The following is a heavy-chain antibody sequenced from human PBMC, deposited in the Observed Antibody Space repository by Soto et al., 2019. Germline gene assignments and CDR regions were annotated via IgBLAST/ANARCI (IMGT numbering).Heavy chain of an antibody. CDR2: INRNSGGI. V-gene: IGHV1-2*02. J-gene: IGHJ4*02. Sequence: ASVKVSCKASRYTVSDYYMHWVRQAPGQGLEGMGWINRNSGGINYAQQFQGRVTMTWDTSTGTVYMELNRLRSDDTAVYYCASPSRKWLPYFDFWGQGTKVTVSS. D-gene: IGHD6-19*01. CDR1: RYTVSDYY. CDR3: ASPSRKWLPYFDF.